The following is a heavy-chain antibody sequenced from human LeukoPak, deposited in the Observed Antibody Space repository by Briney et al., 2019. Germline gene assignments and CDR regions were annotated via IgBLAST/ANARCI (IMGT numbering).Heavy chain of an antibody. CDR2: IYPGDSNV. CDR1: AYSFNNYW. V-gene: IGHV5-51*01. J-gene: IGHJ4*02. D-gene: IGHD6-13*01. CDR3: ARLAVSSIWTVYFDR. Sequence: GESLKISCKGSAYSFNNYWIGWVRQMPGKGLEWMGIIYPGDSNVRYSPSFQGQVTLSADKTITTAYMQWSSLEASDTAMYYCARLAVSSIWTVYFDRWGQGTLVTVSS.